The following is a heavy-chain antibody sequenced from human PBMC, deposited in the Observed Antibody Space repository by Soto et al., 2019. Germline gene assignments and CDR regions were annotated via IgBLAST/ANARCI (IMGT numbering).Heavy chain of an antibody. J-gene: IGHJ6*02. CDR3: ARGHSSSTPYYYYGMDV. CDR2: IIPIFGTA. Sequence: GASVKVSCKASGGTFSSYAISWVRQAPGQGLEWMGGIIPIFGTANYAQKFQGRVTITADESTSTAYMELSSLRSEDTAVYYCARGHSSSTPYYYYGMDVWGQGTTVTVSS. V-gene: IGHV1-69*13. D-gene: IGHD6-6*01. CDR1: GGTFSSYA.